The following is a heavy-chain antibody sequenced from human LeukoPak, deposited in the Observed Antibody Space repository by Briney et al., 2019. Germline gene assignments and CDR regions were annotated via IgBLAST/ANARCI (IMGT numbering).Heavy chain of an antibody. CDR3: ARFRGYSGYGPMDV. Sequence: GGSLRLSCAASGFTFSDYYMSWIRQAPGKGLEWVSYISSGSSYTNYADSVKGRFTISRDNAKNSLYLQMNSLRAEDTAVYYCARFRGYSGYGPMDVWGKGTTVTVSS. D-gene: IGHD5-12*01. J-gene: IGHJ6*04. V-gene: IGHV3-11*06. CDR2: ISSGSSYT. CDR1: GFTFSDYY.